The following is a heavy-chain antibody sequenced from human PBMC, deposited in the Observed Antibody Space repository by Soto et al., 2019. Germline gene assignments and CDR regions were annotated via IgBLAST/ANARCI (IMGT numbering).Heavy chain of an antibody. CDR1: GGSISSGGYY. J-gene: IGHJ3*02. Sequence: LSLTCTVSGGSISSGGYYWSWIRQHPGKGLEWIGYIYYSGSTYYNPSLKSRVTISVDTSKNQFSLKLSSVTAADTAVYYCARYYDILPGHDAFDIWGQGTMVTVSS. CDR3: ARYYDILPGHDAFDI. CDR2: IYYSGST. V-gene: IGHV4-31*03. D-gene: IGHD3-9*01.